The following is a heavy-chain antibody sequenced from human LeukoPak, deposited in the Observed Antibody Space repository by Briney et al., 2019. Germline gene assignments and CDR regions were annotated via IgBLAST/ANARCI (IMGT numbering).Heavy chain of an antibody. V-gene: IGHV1-69*01. CDR3: ARSRRDSGSYYLRNPDY. J-gene: IGHJ4*02. CDR1: GGTFSSYA. Sequence: SVKVSCKASGGTFSSYAISWVRQAPGQGLEWMGGIIPIFGTANYAQKFQGRVTITADESTSTAYMELSSLRSEDTAVYYCARSRRDSGSYYLRNPDYWGQGTLVTVSS. D-gene: IGHD1-26*01. CDR2: IIPIFGTA.